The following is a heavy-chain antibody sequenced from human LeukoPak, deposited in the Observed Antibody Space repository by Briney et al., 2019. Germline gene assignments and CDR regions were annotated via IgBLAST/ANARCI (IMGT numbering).Heavy chain of an antibody. CDR3: AKDIFEVPAAPDAFDI. CDR1: GLTFRSYW. D-gene: IGHD2-2*01. V-gene: IGHV3-7*03. J-gene: IGHJ3*02. Sequence: GGSLRLSCAVSGLTFRSYWMSWVRQAPGKGLEWVANINQDGSEKYFVDSVKGRFTISRDNAKNSLHLQMNSLRAEDTAVYYCAKDIFEVPAAPDAFDIWGQGTMVTVSS. CDR2: INQDGSEK.